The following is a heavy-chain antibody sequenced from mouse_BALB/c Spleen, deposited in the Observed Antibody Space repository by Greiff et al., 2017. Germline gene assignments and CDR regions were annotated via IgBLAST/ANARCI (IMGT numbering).Heavy chain of an antibody. V-gene: IGHV5-6-5*01. J-gene: IGHJ4*01. Sequence: EVMLVESGGGLVKPGGSLKLSCAASGFAFSSYAMSWVRQTPEKRLEWVASISSGGSTYYPDSVKGRFTISRDNARNILYLQMSSLRSEDTAMYYCARSPYYYGSRGAMDYWGQGTSVTVSS. D-gene: IGHD1-1*01. CDR2: ISSGGST. CDR1: GFAFSSYA. CDR3: ARSPYYYGSRGAMDY.